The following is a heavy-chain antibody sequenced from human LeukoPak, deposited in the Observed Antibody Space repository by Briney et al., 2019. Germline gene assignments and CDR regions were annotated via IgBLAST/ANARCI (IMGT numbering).Heavy chain of an antibody. D-gene: IGHD5-12*01. V-gene: IGHV3-30*04. Sequence: PGRSLRLSCAASGFTFSSYAMHWVRQAPGKGLEWVAVIWYDGSNKYYADSVKGRFTISRDNSKNTLYLQMNSLRAEDTAVYYCAKDKGGGYDVPYYFDYWGQGTLVTVSS. CDR2: IWYDGSNK. J-gene: IGHJ4*02. CDR1: GFTFSSYA. CDR3: AKDKGGGYDVPYYFDY.